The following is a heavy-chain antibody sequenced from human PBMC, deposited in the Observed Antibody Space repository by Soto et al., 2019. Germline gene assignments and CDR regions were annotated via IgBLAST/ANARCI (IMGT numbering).Heavy chain of an antibody. CDR1: GFTFSSYG. Sequence: PGGSLRLSCAASGFTFSSYGMHWVRQAPGKGLEWVAVISYDGSNKYYADSVKGRFTISRGNSKNTLYLQMNSLRAEDTAVYYCAKEGDDGYYGMDVWGQGTTVTVSS. J-gene: IGHJ6*02. CDR2: ISYDGSNK. CDR3: AKEGDDGYYGMDV. D-gene: IGHD3-10*01. V-gene: IGHV3-30*18.